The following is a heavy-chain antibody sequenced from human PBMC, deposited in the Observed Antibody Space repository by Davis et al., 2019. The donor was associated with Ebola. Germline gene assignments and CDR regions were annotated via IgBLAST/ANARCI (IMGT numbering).Heavy chain of an antibody. CDR3: ARGRHRTNWYSSSSPSTYFDY. Sequence: MPSETLSLTCAVYGGSFSGYYWSWIRQPPGKGLEWIGEINHSGSTNYNPSLKSRVTISVDTSKNQFSLQLNSVTPEDTAVYYCARGRHRTNWYSSSSPSTYFDYWGQGTLVTVSS. CDR1: GGSFSGYY. V-gene: IGHV4-34*01. J-gene: IGHJ4*02. CDR2: INHSGST. D-gene: IGHD6-13*01.